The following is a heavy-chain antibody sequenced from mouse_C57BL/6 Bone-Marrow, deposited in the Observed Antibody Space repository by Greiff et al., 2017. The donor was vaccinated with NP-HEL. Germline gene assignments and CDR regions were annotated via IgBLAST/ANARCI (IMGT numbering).Heavy chain of an antibody. J-gene: IGHJ4*01. CDR2: IHPNSGST. V-gene: IGHV1-64*01. Sequence: QVQLKQPGAELVKPGASVKLSCKASGYTFTSYWMHWVKQRPGQGLEWIGMIHPNSGSTNYNEKFKSKATLTVDKSSSTAYMQLSSLTSEDSAVYYCARLWLRYAMDYWGQGTSVTVSS. CDR3: ARLWLRYAMDY. D-gene: IGHD2-2*01. CDR1: GYTFTSYW.